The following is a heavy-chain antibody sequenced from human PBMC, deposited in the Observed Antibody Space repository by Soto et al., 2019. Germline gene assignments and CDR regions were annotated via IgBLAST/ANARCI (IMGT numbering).Heavy chain of an antibody. V-gene: IGHV1-46*01. CDR1: GFSFSDYF. Sequence: ASVKVSCKASGFSFSDYFMHWVRQAPGQGLEWMGIINPSGDSRNYAQKFQGRVTITRDTSTSTVYMDLSSLRYEDTAVYYCGRGRSGQIVVFYWGQGTPVTVSS. J-gene: IGHJ4*02. CDR3: GRGRSGQIVVFY. D-gene: IGHD1-26*01. CDR2: INPSGDSR.